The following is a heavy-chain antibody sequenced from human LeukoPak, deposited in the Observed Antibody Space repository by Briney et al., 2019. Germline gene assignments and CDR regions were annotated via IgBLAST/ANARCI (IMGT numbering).Heavy chain of an antibody. CDR2: ISYDGSNK. J-gene: IGHJ4*02. Sequence: GGSPRLSCVASGFTFNTYAIHWVRQAPGKGLEWVAVISYDGSNKYYEDSVKGRLTISRDNSKNTLYLQMNSLRAEDMAVYYCAREEWYYFDYWGQGTLVTVSS. D-gene: IGHD3-3*01. V-gene: IGHV3-30-3*01. CDR3: AREEWYYFDY. CDR1: GFTFNTYA.